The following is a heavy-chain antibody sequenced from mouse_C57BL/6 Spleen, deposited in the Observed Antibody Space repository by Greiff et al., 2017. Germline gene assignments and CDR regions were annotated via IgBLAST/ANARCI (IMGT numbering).Heavy chain of an antibody. Sequence: QVQLQQPGAELVKPGASVKLYCKASGYTFTSYWMHWVKQRPGQGLEWIGMIHPNSGSTNYNEKFKSKATLTVDKSSSTAYMQLSSLTSEDSAVYYCAFYYDYDEGAMDYWGQGTSVTVSS. J-gene: IGHJ4*01. CDR2: IHPNSGST. CDR1: GYTFTSYW. CDR3: AFYYDYDEGAMDY. D-gene: IGHD2-4*01. V-gene: IGHV1-64*01.